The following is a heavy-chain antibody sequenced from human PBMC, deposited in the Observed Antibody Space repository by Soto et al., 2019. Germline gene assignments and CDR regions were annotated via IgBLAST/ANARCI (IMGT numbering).Heavy chain of an antibody. CDR2: MIPIFGTA. V-gene: IGHV1-69*13. CDR3: AADHDYCGNLFPI. CDR1: GGTLSSYA. D-gene: IGHD4-17*01. J-gene: IGHJ4*02. Sequence: SVKVSCKASGGTLSSYAISWVRQAPGQGIEWMGGMIPIFGTANYAQKFQGRVTINAEESKSTAYMELSRLRSEDTAEYYCAADHDYCGNLFPICGQVTLVTVSS.